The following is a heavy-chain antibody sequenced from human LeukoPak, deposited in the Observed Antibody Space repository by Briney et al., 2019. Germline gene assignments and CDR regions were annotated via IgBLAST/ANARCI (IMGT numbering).Heavy chain of an antibody. V-gene: IGHV4-59*01. CDR1: GGSISSYY. CDR2: IYYSGST. CDR3: VRGGIVGTTARIPLFDY. Sequence: SETLSLTCTVSGGSISSYYWSWVRQPPGKGLEWIGYIYYSGSTNYNPSLKSRVTMSVDTSKNQFSLKLSSVTAADTSVYYCVRGGIVGTTARIPLFDYWGQGTLVNVSS. D-gene: IGHD1-26*01. J-gene: IGHJ4*02.